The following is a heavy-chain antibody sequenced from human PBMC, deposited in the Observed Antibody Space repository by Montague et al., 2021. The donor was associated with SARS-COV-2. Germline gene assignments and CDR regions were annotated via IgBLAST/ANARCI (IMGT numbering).Heavy chain of an antibody. Sequence: SRRLSWSASGFTFSSYSMNWVRQAPGKGLEWVSYISSSSNPIYYADSVQGRFTISRDNAKNSLYLQMNSLRAEDTAVYYCARDRGGSVSSGPYYYGMDVWGQGTTVTVSS. CDR3: ARDRGGSVSSGPYYYGMDV. CDR1: GFTFSSYS. D-gene: IGHD6-19*01. V-gene: IGHV3-48*04. CDR2: ISSSSNPI. J-gene: IGHJ6*02.